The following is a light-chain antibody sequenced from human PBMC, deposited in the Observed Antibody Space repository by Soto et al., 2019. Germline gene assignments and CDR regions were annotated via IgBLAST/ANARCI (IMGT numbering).Light chain of an antibody. CDR3: SSYTSSGLHV. J-gene: IGLJ1*01. V-gene: IGLV2-14*03. CDR2: DVS. Sequence: SVVTQPASVSGSPGQSITISCTGTSSDVGGYNYVSWYQQHPGKAPKLMIYDVSNRPSGVSNRFSGSKSGNTASLTISGLQAEDEADYYCSSYTSSGLHVFGTGT. CDR1: SSDVGGYNY.